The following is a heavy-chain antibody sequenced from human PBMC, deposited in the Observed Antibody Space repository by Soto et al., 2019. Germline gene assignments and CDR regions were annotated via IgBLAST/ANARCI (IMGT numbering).Heavy chain of an antibody. CDR2: IYYSGST. CDR3: ARGPAGTATVPFDP. V-gene: IGHV4-30-4*01. D-gene: IGHD4-17*01. Sequence: SETLSLTCTVSGGSISSGDYYWSWIRQPPGKGLEWIGYIYYSGSTYYNPSLKSRVTISVDTSKNQFSLKLSSVTAADTAVYYCARGPAGTATVPFDPWGQGTLVTVSS. J-gene: IGHJ5*02. CDR1: GGSISSGDYY.